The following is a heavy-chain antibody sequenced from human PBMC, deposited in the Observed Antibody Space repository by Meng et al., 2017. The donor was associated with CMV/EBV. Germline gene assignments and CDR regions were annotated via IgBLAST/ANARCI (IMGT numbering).Heavy chain of an antibody. Sequence: GESLKISCAASGFTFSGYDMNWVRQAPGKGLEWISDISRSSSTTDYADSVKGRFTISRDNARNSLYLQMDSLTAEDTAVYYCARDFVLVHTLAPLDRWGQGTLVTVSS. V-gene: IGHV3-48*04. CDR1: GFTFSGYD. CDR3: ARDFVLVHTLAPLDR. CDR2: ISRSSSTT. J-gene: IGHJ4*02. D-gene: IGHD4/OR15-4a*01.